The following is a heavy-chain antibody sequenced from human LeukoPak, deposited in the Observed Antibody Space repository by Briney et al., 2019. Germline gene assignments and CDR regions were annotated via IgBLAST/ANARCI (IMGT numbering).Heavy chain of an antibody. D-gene: IGHD5-18*01. J-gene: IGHJ3*02. CDR1: GGTFSSYA. CDR2: IIPIFGTA. CDR3: ARALGTAMVTAAFDI. Sequence: GSSVKVSCKASGGTFSSYAISWVRQAPGQGLEWMGGIIPIFGTANYAHKFQGRVTITADESTSTAYMELSSLRSEDTAVYYCARALGTAMVTAAFDIWGQGTMVTVSS. V-gene: IGHV1-69*01.